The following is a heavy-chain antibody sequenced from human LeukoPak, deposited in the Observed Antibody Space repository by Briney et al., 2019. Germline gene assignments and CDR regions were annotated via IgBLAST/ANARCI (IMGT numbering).Heavy chain of an antibody. Sequence: SETLSLTCTVYGGSFSGYYWNWIRQPPGKGLEWIGEINHSGITNYNPSLKSRVTISVDTSKNQFSLKLSFVTAADTAVYYCARDEYGVSYWGQGTLVTASS. CDR3: ARDEYGVSY. J-gene: IGHJ4*02. CDR1: GGSFSGYY. CDR2: INHSGIT. V-gene: IGHV4-34*01. D-gene: IGHD3-3*01.